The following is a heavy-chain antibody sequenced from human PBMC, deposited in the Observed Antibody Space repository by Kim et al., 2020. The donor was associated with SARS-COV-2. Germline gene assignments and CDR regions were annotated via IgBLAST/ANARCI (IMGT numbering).Heavy chain of an antibody. D-gene: IGHD3-10*01. CDR3: ARDRTMVRGVTPFDP. CDR2: ISYDGSNK. V-gene: IGHV3-33*05. J-gene: IGHJ5*02. CDR1: GFTFSSYG. Sequence: GGSLRLSCAASGFTFSSYGMHWVRQAPGKGLEWVAVISYDGSNKYYVDSVKGRFTISRDNSKNTLYLQMNSLRAEDTAVYYCARDRTMVRGVTPFDPWGQGTLVTVSS.